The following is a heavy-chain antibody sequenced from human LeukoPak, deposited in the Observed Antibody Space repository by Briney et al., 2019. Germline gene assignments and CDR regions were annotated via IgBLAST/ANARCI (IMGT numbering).Heavy chain of an antibody. Sequence: GESLKISCQGSGYSFSTYWIGWVRQMPGKGLEWMGIIYPGDSDTRYSPSFQGQVTISADKSISTAYLQWNSLKASDTAMYYCARRDGYGAYDIWGQGTMVTVSS. D-gene: IGHD5-24*01. CDR2: IYPGDSDT. V-gene: IGHV5-51*01. CDR3: ARRDGYGAYDI. J-gene: IGHJ3*02. CDR1: GYSFSTYW.